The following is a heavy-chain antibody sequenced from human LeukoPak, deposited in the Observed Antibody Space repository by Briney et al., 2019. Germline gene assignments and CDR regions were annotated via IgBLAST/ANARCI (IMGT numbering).Heavy chain of an antibody. CDR1: GGTFSSYA. V-gene: IGHV1-69*04. Sequence: SVKVSCKASGGTFSSYAISWVRQAPGQGLEWMGRIIPILGMANYAQKFQGRVTITADKSTSTAYMELSSLRSEDTAVYYCASIDSSGYYYPTYYFDYWGQGTLVTVSS. J-gene: IGHJ4*02. CDR2: IIPILGMA. D-gene: IGHD3-22*01. CDR3: ASIDSSGYYYPTYYFDY.